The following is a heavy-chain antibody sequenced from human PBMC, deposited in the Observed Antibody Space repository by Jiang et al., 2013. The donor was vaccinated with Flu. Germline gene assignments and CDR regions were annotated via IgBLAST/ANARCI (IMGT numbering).Heavy chain of an antibody. J-gene: IGHJ5*02. D-gene: IGHD3-3*01. V-gene: IGHV1-18*01. CDR3: ARVVPRYDFWTPERFDP. Sequence: SWVRQAPGQGLEWMGWISAYNGNTNYAQKLQGRVSMTTDASTSTAYMELRSLRSDDTAVYYCARVVPRYDFWTPERFDPWGQGTLVTVSS. CDR2: ISAYNGNT.